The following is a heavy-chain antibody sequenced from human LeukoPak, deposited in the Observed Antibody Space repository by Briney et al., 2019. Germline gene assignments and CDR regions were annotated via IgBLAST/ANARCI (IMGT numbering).Heavy chain of an antibody. D-gene: IGHD6-13*01. Sequence: PGGSLRLSCAASGFTFSSYSMNWVRQAPGKGLEWVSSISSSSSYIYYADSVKGRFTISRDNAKNSLYLQMNSLRAEDTAVYYCARDLPRYSSSWYSERWGYGMDVWGKGTTVTVSS. V-gene: IGHV3-21*01. J-gene: IGHJ6*04. CDR2: ISSSSSYI. CDR3: ARDLPRYSSSWYSERWGYGMDV. CDR1: GFTFSSYS.